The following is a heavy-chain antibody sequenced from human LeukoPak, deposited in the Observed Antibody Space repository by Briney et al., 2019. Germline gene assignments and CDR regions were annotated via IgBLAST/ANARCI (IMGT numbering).Heavy chain of an antibody. V-gene: IGHV4-61*01. Sequence: SETLSLTCSISGGSISTSSYSWGWIRQPPGKGLEWIGYIYYSGSTNYNPSLKSRVTISVDTSKNQFSLKLSSVTAADTAVYYCARDGDYVWGSYRSPGYFDYWGQGTLVTVSS. CDR2: IYYSGST. D-gene: IGHD3-16*02. CDR3: ARDGDYVWGSYRSPGYFDY. J-gene: IGHJ4*02. CDR1: GGSISTSSYS.